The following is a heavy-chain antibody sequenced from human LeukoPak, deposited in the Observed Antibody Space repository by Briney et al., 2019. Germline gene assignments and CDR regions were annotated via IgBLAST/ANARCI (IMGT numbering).Heavy chain of an antibody. V-gene: IGHV4-59*01. CDR3: ANPDSSSNAFDI. D-gene: IGHD6-6*01. CDR1: GGSISSYY. CDR2: IYYSGST. Sequence: SETLSLTCTVSGGSISSYYWSWIRQPPGKGLEWIGYIYYSGSTNYNPSLKSRVTISVDTSKNQFSLKLSSVTAADTAVYYCANPDSSSNAFDIWGQGTMVTVSS. J-gene: IGHJ3*02.